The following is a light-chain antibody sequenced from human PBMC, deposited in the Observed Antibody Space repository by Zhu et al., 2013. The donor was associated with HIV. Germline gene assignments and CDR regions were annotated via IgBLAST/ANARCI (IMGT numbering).Light chain of an antibody. CDR2: GTS. V-gene: IGKV3-20*01. J-gene: IGKJ4*01. CDR1: QNVTSAS. CDR3: QQYGSSPLT. Sequence: ENVLTQSPDTLSLSPGERATLSCRASQNVTSASLAWYQQRPGQAPRLLIYGTSIRATGIPDRFSGSGSETDFTLSISRLEPEDFAVYYCQQYGSSPLTFGGGTTVEIK.